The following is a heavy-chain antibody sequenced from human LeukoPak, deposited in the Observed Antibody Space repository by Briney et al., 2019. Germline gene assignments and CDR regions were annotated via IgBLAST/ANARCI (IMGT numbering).Heavy chain of an antibody. V-gene: IGHV1-18*01. CDR3: ARNTSTTHYDY. Sequence: ASVKVSCKTSGYTFTTFGITWVRQAPGQGLEWMGWINGYNGYTNYAQRFQGRVSMTTATSTSTAYMEWGSLSSDDTAVYYCARNTSTTHYDYWGQGTLVTVSS. D-gene: IGHD2-15*01. CDR1: GYTFTTFG. J-gene: IGHJ4*02. CDR2: INGYNGYT.